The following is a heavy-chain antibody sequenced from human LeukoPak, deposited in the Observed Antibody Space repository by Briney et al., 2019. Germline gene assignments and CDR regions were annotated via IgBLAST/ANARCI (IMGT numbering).Heavy chain of an antibody. CDR1: GFTVSNNY. V-gene: IGHV3-21*01. J-gene: IGHJ6*03. Sequence: NSGGSLRLSCAASGFTVSNNYMRWVRQAPGKGLEWVSSISSSSRYIDYADSLKGRFTISGDNAKNSLYLQMNSLRAEDTAVYYCARVPGRGDGGYYYYYMDVWGKGTTVAVSS. D-gene: IGHD1-14*01. CDR2: ISSSSRYI. CDR3: ARVPGRGDGGYYYYYMDV.